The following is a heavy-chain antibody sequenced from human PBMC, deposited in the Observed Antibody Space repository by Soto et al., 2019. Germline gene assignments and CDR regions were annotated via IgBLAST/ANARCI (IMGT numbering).Heavy chain of an antibody. D-gene: IGHD6-19*01. J-gene: IGHJ3*02. CDR3: ARSIAVAGIGAFDI. CDR2: IYSGGST. V-gene: IGHV3-53*04. CDR1: RFTVSSNY. Sequence: GSLRLSCAASRFTVSSNYITWVLQTPGNGLEWVSVIYSGGSTYYADSVKGRFTISRHNSKNTLYLQMNSLRAEDTAVYYCARSIAVAGIGAFDIWGQGTMVTVSS.